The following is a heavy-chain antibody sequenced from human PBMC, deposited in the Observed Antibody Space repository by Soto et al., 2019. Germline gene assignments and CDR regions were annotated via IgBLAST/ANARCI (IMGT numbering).Heavy chain of an antibody. D-gene: IGHD4-17*01. J-gene: IGHJ4*02. CDR1: GGSFSGYY. V-gene: IGHV4-34*01. CDR3: ASHDYGAYPYY. CDR2: INHSGST. Sequence: QVQLQQWGAGLLKPSETLSLTCAVYGGSFSGYYWSWIRQPPGKGLEWIGEINHSGSTNYNPSLKSRVTISVDTSKNQFSLKLSSVTAADTAVYYCASHDYGAYPYYWGQGTLVTVSS.